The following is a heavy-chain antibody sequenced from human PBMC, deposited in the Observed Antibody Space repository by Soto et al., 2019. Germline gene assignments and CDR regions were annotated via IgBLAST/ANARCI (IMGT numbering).Heavy chain of an antibody. CDR1: GFTFSSYA. CDR2: ISGSGGST. J-gene: IGHJ4*02. D-gene: IGHD6-19*01. V-gene: IGHV3-23*01. CDR3: ARQYSSAWYPDY. Sequence: GGSLRLSCAASGFTFSSYAMSWVRQAPGKGLEWVSAISGSGGSTYYADSVKGRFTISRDNAKKSLYLQMNSLRAEDTAVYYCARQYSSAWYPDYWGQGTLVTVSS.